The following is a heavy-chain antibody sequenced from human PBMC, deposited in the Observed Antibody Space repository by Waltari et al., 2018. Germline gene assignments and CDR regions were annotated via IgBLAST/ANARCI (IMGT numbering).Heavy chain of an antibody. CDR2: INPNRGGT. J-gene: IGHJ3*02. V-gene: IGHV1-2*02. CDR3: ARPYSSSHNAFDI. D-gene: IGHD6-13*01. CDR1: GYTFTGYY. Sequence: QVQLVQSGAEVKKPEASVKVSCKASGYTFTGYYMHWVRQAPGQGLEWMGWINPNRGGTNYAQKLQGRVTMTRDTSISTAYMELSRLRSDDTAVYYCARPYSSSHNAFDIWGQGTMVTVSS.